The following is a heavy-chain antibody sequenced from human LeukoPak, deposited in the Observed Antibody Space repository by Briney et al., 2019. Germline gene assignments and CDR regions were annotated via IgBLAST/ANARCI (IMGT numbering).Heavy chain of an antibody. Sequence: SETLSLTCTVSGGSISSYYWSWIRQPAGKGLEWIGRIYTSGSTNYNPSLKSRVTMSVDTSKNQFSLKLSFVTAADTAVYYCARETTYDFWSGYYGSFDYWGQGTLVTVSS. V-gene: IGHV4-4*07. CDR2: IYTSGST. CDR1: GGSISSYY. J-gene: IGHJ4*02. D-gene: IGHD3-3*01. CDR3: ARETTYDFWSGYYGSFDY.